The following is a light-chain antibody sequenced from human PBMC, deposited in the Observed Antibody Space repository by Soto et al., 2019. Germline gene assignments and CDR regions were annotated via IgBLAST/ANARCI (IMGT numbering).Light chain of an antibody. Sequence: EIVMTQSPGTLSVSPGERVTLSCRASQSVRSKVAWYQQKPGQAPRLLIFTASLRATGVPARFSGRGSGTEFSLTISSLQSEDFAVYWCQQYYNWPLEYTFGEGTKLEI. J-gene: IGKJ2*01. CDR3: QQYYNWPLEYT. CDR1: QSVRSK. CDR2: TAS. V-gene: IGKV3-15*01.